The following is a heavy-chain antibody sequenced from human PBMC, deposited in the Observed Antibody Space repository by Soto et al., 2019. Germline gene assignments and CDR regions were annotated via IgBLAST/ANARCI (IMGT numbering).Heavy chain of an antibody. CDR1: GFSLSTSGVH. V-gene: IGHV2-5*02. Sequence: QITLKESGPTLVKPTQTLTLTCTFSGFSLSTSGVHVGWIRQPPGKALEWLALIYWDDDKRYSPSLKSRLTIYKXXSKNQVVLTMTNMDPVDTATYYCASGGDATYSFDYWGQGTLVTVSS. CDR3: ASGGDATYSFDY. CDR2: IYWDDDK. J-gene: IGHJ4*02. D-gene: IGHD3-16*01.